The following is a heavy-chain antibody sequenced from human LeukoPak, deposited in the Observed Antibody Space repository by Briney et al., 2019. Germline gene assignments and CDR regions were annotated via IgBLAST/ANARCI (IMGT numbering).Heavy chain of an antibody. V-gene: IGHV3-7*03. Sequence: GGSLRLSCTASGFIFSGSWMAWIRQAPGKGLEWVAIIKKDGSEKYYVDSMKGRFTISRDNSKNTLYLQMNNLRAEDTAMYYCAREMYSGMYNDAFDIWGQGTKVTVSS. CDR2: IKKDGSEK. J-gene: IGHJ3*02. CDR1: GFIFSGSW. D-gene: IGHD1-26*01. CDR3: AREMYSGMYNDAFDI.